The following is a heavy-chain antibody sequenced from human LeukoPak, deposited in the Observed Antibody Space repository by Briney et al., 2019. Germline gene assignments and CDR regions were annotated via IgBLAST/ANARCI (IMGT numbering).Heavy chain of an antibody. CDR1: GYTFTSYA. CDR2: INTNTGKP. D-gene: IGHD2-2*01. Sequence: ASVKVSCKASGYTFTSYAVNWVRQAPGHGLEWMGWINTNTGKPTYAQGFTGRFVFSLDTSVSTAYLQIGSLKAEDTAVYDCARGGGVVVPAAQGEWGQGTLVTVSS. J-gene: IGHJ4*02. CDR3: ARGGGVVVPAAQGE. V-gene: IGHV7-4-1*01.